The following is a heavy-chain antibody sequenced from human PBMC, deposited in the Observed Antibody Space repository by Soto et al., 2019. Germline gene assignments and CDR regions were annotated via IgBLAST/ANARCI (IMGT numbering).Heavy chain of an antibody. CDR2: IYSGGST. J-gene: IGHJ4*02. Sequence: PVGSLRLSCAASGFTVSDNYMSWVRQAPGKGLEWVSGIYSGGSTYYTDSVKGRFTISRDNSKNTLYLQMNSLRGEDTAVFYCVRASGSRFFDYWGQGTLVTVSS. D-gene: IGHD1-26*01. CDR1: GFTVSDNY. CDR3: VRASGSRFFDY. V-gene: IGHV3-53*01.